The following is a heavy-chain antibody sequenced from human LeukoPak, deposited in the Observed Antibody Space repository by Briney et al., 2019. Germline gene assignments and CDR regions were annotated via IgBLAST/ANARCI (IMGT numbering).Heavy chain of an antibody. Sequence: GGSPRLSCAASGFTFSRYWMTWVRQTPGKGLEWVANIKPDGSVKYYVDSVKGRFTISRDNAKNSLYLQMNSLRAEDTALYYCARDRGGQWVELLLDSWGQGTLVTVSS. CDR1: GFTFSRYW. J-gene: IGHJ4*02. CDR3: ARDRGGQWVELLLDS. CDR2: IKPDGSVK. D-gene: IGHD3-10*01. V-gene: IGHV3-7*05.